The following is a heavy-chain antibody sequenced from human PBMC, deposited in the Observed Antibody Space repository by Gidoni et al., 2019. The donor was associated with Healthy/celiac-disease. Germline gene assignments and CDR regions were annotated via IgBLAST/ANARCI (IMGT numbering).Heavy chain of an antibody. D-gene: IGHD3-10*01. CDR2: SSSSGSTI. Sequence: EVQLVESGGGWLQPGGSLRLSCAASGFTFSSYEMNWVRKAPGKGLEWVSYSSSSGSTIYYADSVKGRFTISRDNAKNSLYLQMNSLRAEDTAVYYCARGGGLVVRGNWFDPWGQGTLVTVSS. CDR1: GFTFSSYE. V-gene: IGHV3-48*03. CDR3: ARGGGLVVRGNWFDP. J-gene: IGHJ5*02.